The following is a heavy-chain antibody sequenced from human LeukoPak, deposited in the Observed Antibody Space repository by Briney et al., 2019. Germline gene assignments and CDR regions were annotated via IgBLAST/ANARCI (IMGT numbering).Heavy chain of an antibody. D-gene: IGHD3-9*01. Sequence: GGSLRLSCAAPGFTFSSYGMHGVRQAPGKGLEWVAVIWYDGSNKYYADSVKGRFTISRDNSKNTLYLQMNSLRAEDTAVYYCARGSDILTGYRGQDAFDIWGQGTMVTVSS. CDR2: IWYDGSNK. CDR3: ARGSDILTGYRGQDAFDI. V-gene: IGHV3-33*01. J-gene: IGHJ3*02. CDR1: GFTFSSYG.